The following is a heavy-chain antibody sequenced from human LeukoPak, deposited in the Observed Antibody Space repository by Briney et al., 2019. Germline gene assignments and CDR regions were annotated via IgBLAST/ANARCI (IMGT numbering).Heavy chain of an antibody. D-gene: IGHD1-26*01. J-gene: IGHJ4*02. V-gene: IGHV1-69*13. Sequence: ASVKVSCKTSGYSFNSYYIIWVRQAPGQGLEWMGGIIPIFGTANYAQKFQGRVTITADESTSTAYMELSSLRSEDTAVYYCARGGIVGATTRIDYWGQGTLVTVSS. CDR2: IIPIFGTA. CDR3: ARGGIVGATTRIDY. CDR1: GYSFNSYY.